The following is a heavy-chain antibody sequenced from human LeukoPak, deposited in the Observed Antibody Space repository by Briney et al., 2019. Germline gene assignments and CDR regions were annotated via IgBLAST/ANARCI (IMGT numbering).Heavy chain of an antibody. CDR2: ISSGGRTI. J-gene: IGHJ5*02. D-gene: IGHD3-10*01. V-gene: IGHV3-48*03. Sequence: GGSLRLSCAASGFTFSNYEMNWVRQAPGKGLEWVSYISSGGRTIYYADSVKGRFTISRDNAENSLYLQMNSLRAEDTAVYYCAREYGSGSSRRRFDPWGQGALVTVSS. CDR3: AREYGSGSSRRRFDP. CDR1: GFTFSNYE.